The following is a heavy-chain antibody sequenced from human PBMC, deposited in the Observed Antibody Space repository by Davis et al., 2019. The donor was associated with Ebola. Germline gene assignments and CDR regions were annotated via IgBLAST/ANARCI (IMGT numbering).Heavy chain of an antibody. J-gene: IGHJ5*02. CDR1: GFTFDYYA. V-gene: IGHV3-9*01. Sequence: SLKISCAASGFTFDYYAMHWVRQAPGKGLEWVSGISWNSGSIGYADSVKGRFTISRDNAKNSLYLQMNSLRADDTAVYYCTRNFDWYDKSWGQGTLVTVSS. D-gene: IGHD3-9*01. CDR2: ISWNSGSI. CDR3: TRNFDWYDKS.